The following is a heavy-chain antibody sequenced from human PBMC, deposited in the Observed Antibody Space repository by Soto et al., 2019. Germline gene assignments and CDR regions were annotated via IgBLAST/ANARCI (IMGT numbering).Heavy chain of an antibody. CDR3: ARTRGYYGSGREVYYFDY. D-gene: IGHD3-10*01. J-gene: IGHJ4*02. CDR2: ISAYNGNT. Sequence: QVELVQSGAEVKKPGASVKVSCKASGYTFTSYGISWLRQAPGQGLEWMGWISAYNGNTNYAQKLQGRVTMTTDTSTSTAYMALRSLRSDDTAVYYCARTRGYYGSGREVYYFDYWGQGTLVTVSS. CDR1: GYTFTSYG. V-gene: IGHV1-18*01.